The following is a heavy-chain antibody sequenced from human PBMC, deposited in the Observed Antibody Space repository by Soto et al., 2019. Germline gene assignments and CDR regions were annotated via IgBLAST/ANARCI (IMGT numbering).Heavy chain of an antibody. V-gene: IGHV4-31*11. J-gene: IGHJ5*02. Sequence: SETLSLTCAVSGDSISSRSHYWNWIRRVPGKGLEFIGYIFYTGATYYNPSLRGRISMSVDTSKNQFSLTLRSVTAADTAIYYCAREGRHSGGMRESWFDPWGQGTQVTVSS. CDR1: GDSISSRSHY. CDR2: IFYTGAT. CDR3: AREGRHSGGMRESWFDP. D-gene: IGHD3-10*01.